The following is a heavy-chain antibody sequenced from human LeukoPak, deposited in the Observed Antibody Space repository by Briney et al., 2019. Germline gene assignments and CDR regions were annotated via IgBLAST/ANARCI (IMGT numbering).Heavy chain of an antibody. Sequence: SETLSLTCTVSGGSLWSFYWSWVRQPAGKGLEWIGRLYNNGSTNYSPSLKSRVIMSFDPSKNQFSLKLSSVTAADTAVYYCARVGQGLSYWLDPWGQGTLVTVSS. D-gene: IGHD6-19*01. J-gene: IGHJ5*02. CDR3: ARVGQGLSYWLDP. CDR2: LYNNGST. CDR1: GGSLWSFY. V-gene: IGHV4-4*07.